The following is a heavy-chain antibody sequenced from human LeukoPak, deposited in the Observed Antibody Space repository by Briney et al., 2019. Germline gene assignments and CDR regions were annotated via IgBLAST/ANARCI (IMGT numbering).Heavy chain of an antibody. CDR1: RGSISRYN. CDR2: IYYSASA. Sequence: SETLSLTRTVSRGSISRYNWSWIREPPGTGLEGIGYIYYSASANYNPSIKSRVSISVDTSKNQFSLKLSSVTAEDSAVYYCAGVPQIDALDIWGQATMVTVYS. CDR3: AGVPQIDALDI. D-gene: IGHD1-1*01. J-gene: IGHJ3*02. V-gene: IGHV4-59*01.